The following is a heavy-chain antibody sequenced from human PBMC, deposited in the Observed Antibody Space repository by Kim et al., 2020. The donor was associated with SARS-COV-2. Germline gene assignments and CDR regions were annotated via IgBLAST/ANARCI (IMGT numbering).Heavy chain of an antibody. CDR3: ARTGMGANYYYYGMDV. J-gene: IGHJ6*02. Sequence: ASVKVSCKASGYTFTGYYMHWVRQAPGQGLEWMGWINPNSGGTNYAQKFQGWVTMTRDTSSSTAYMELSRLRSDDTAVYYCARTGMGANYYYYGMDVWGQGTTVTVSS. D-gene: IGHD3-16*01. CDR1: GYTFTGYY. V-gene: IGHV1-2*04. CDR2: INPNSGGT.